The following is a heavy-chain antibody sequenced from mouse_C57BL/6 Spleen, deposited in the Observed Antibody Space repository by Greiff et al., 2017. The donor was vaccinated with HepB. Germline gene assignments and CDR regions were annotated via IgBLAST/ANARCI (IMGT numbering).Heavy chain of an antibody. Sequence: EVQLQQSGPELVKPGASVKISCKASGYTFTDYYMNWVKQSHGKSLEWIGDINPNNGGTSYNQKFKGKATLTVDKCSSTAYMELRSLTSEDSAVYYCARRWPYFDYWGQGTTLTVSS. D-gene: IGHD1-1*02. V-gene: IGHV1-26*01. CDR2: INPNNGGT. CDR1: GYTFTDYY. J-gene: IGHJ2*01. CDR3: ARRWPYFDY.